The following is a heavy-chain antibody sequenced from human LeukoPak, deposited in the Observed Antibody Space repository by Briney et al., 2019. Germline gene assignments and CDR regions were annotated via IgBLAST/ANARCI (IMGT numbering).Heavy chain of an antibody. Sequence: GGSLRLXCAASGFTFSSYAMSWVRQAPGKELEWVSAISGSGGSTYYADSVEGRFTISRDNSKNTLYLQMNSLRAEDTAVYYCAKDSGSYPNWFDPWGQGTLVTVSS. V-gene: IGHV3-23*01. D-gene: IGHD1-26*01. CDR1: GFTFSSYA. CDR3: AKDSGSYPNWFDP. CDR2: ISGSGGST. J-gene: IGHJ5*02.